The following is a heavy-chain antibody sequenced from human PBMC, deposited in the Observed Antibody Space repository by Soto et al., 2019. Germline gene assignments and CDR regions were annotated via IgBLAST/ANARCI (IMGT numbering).Heavy chain of an antibody. D-gene: IGHD6-19*01. V-gene: IGHV3-23*01. CDR2: ISGSGGST. CDR3: AKESGPSSGWSDYFDY. Sequence: PGGSLRLSCAASGFTFSSYAMSWVRQAPGKGLEWVSAISGSGGSTYYADSVKGRFTISRDNSKNTLYLQMNSLRAEDTAVYYCAKESGPSSGWSDYFDYWGQGTLVTVSS. CDR1: GFTFSSYA. J-gene: IGHJ4*02.